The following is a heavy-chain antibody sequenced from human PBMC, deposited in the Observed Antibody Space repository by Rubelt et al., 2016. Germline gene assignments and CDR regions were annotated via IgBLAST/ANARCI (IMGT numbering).Heavy chain of an antibody. D-gene: IGHD4/OR15-4a*01. J-gene: IGHJ6*02. CDR1: GASISSSSSY. V-gene: IGHV4-39*07. CDR3: ARGGRCP. Sequence: QLQLQESGPGLVKPSETLSLTCTVSGASISSSSSYWGWIRQPPGKGLEWIGEINHSGSTNYNPSLKRRVTISVDTSKNQFSQKLSSVTAADTAVYYCARGGRCPWGQGTTVTVSS. CDR2: INHSGST.